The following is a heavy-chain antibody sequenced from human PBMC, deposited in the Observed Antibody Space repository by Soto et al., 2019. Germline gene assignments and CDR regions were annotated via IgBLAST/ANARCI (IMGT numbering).Heavy chain of an antibody. V-gene: IGHV1-69*12. CDR3: AGDEDRVRLGVNYSYATDV. D-gene: IGHD5-12*01. Sequence: QVQLVQSGAEVMQPGSSVRVSCKTSGGTFTTSAISWVRQAPGQGLEWMGGIIPIFGTADYAQKFQGRVMLFADESTSTAEMALSMLRSEQTAVYFCAGDEDRVRLGVNYSYATDVWGEGTTVTVSS. CDR1: GGTFTTSA. CDR2: IIPIFGTA. J-gene: IGHJ6*04.